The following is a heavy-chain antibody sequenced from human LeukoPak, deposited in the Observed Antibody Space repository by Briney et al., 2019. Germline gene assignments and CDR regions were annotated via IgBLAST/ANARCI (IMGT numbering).Heavy chain of an antibody. Sequence: GGSLRLSCAASGFTFSSYAMSWVRQAPGKGLEWVSAISGSGGSTYYADSVKGRFTISRDNSKNTLQMNSLRAEDTAVYYCAKGYYYDSSGLGGEFDYWGQGTLVTVSS. CDR3: AKGYYYDSSGLGGEFDY. D-gene: IGHD3-22*01. J-gene: IGHJ4*02. V-gene: IGHV3-23*01. CDR1: GFTFSSYA. CDR2: ISGSGGST.